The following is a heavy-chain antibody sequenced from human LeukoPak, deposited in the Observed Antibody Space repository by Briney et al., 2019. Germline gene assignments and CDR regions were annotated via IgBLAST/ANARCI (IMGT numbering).Heavy chain of an antibody. CDR1: GFTFSSYS. CDR3: ARDLDYDYVWGSYRPNIDY. Sequence: GGSLRLSCAASGFTFSSYSMNWVRQAPGKGLEWVSSISSSSSYIYYADSVKGRFTISRDNAKNSLYLQMNSLRAEDTAVYYCARDLDYDYVWGSYRPNIDYWGQGTLVTVSS. D-gene: IGHD3-16*01. CDR2: ISSSSSYI. J-gene: IGHJ4*02. V-gene: IGHV3-21*01.